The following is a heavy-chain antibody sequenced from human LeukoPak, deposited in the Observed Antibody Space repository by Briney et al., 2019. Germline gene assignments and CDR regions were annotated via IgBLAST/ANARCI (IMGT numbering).Heavy chain of an antibody. CDR3: ARDRGDYADY. J-gene: IGHJ4*02. Sequence: PSETLSLTCTVSGVSISSSGYSWGWIRQPPGKGLEWIGYIDYSGSTNYNPSLKSRVTISVDTSKNQFSLKLSSVTAADTAVYYCARDRGDYADYWGQGTLVTVSS. CDR2: IDYSGST. D-gene: IGHD4-17*01. CDR1: GVSISSSGYS. V-gene: IGHV4-61*08.